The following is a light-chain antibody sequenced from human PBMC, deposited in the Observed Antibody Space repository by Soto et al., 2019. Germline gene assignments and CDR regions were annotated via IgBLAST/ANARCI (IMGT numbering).Light chain of an antibody. CDR3: AAWDDSLNGFYV. CDR2: SNN. Sequence: QSVLTQPTSASGTPGQGVTITCSGSSSNIGSNTVNWYQQLPGTAPKLLIYSNNQRPSGVPDRFSGSKSGTSASLAISGLQSEDEADYYCAAWDDSLNGFYVFGTGTKVTV. CDR1: SSNIGSNT. V-gene: IGLV1-44*01. J-gene: IGLJ1*01.